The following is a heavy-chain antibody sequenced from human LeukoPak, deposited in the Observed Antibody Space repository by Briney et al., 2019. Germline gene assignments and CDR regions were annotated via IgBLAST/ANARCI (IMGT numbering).Heavy chain of an antibody. V-gene: IGHV3-15*01. Sequence: GGSLRLSCAASGFTFSNACMSWVRQAPGRGLEWVGRIKSKTDDGTTDYATPVKGRFSISRDDSKNTLYLQMNSLKTEDTAVYYCTTETGKWLRFLARESRYNYYYYMDVWGKGTTVTISS. J-gene: IGHJ6*03. CDR2: IKSKTDDGTT. CDR1: GFTFSNAC. D-gene: IGHD5-12*01. CDR3: TTETGKWLRFLARESRYNYYYYMDV.